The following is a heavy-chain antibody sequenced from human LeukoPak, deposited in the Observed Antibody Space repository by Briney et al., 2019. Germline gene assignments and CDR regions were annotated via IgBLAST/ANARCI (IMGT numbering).Heavy chain of an antibody. D-gene: IGHD3-3*01. Sequence: ASVKVSCKASGGTFSSYAISWVRQAPGQGLEWMGRIIPILGIANYAQKFQGRVTITADKSPSTAYMALSSLRSEDTAVYYCARGPWGVVINPHFDYWGQGTLVTVSS. CDR2: IIPILGIA. J-gene: IGHJ4*02. V-gene: IGHV1-69*04. CDR3: ARGPWGVVINPHFDY. CDR1: GGTFSSYA.